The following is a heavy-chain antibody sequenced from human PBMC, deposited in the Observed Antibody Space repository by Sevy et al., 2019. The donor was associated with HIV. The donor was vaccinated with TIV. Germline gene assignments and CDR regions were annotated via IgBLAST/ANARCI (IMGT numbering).Heavy chain of an antibody. CDR2: LSFVCGKI. J-gene: IGHJ4*02. CDR1: GFAFYEYS. Sequence: GGSLRLSCAASGFAFYEYSMSWIRQAPGKGLEWVATLSFVCGKINYADSVKGRVTISRDNSKNSFYLQMDNLRVEDTALYYCAREGCSRPHDYWGQGTRVTVSS. D-gene: IGHD2-8*01. V-gene: IGHV3-23*01. CDR3: AREGCSRPHDY.